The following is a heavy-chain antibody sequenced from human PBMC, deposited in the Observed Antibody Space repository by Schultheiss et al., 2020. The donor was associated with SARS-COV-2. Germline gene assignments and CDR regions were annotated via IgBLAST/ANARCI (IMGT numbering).Heavy chain of an antibody. J-gene: IGHJ6*02. CDR2: ISSSSSYT. V-gene: IGHV3-11*06. CDR1: GFSFSNAW. CDR3: AKEGRYYYGSGSYYNHGMDV. D-gene: IGHD3-10*01. Sequence: GESLKISCAASGFSFSNAWMRWVRQAPGKGLEWVSSISSSSSYTNYADSVKGRFTISRDNAKNSLYLQMNSLRAEDTAVYYCAKEGRYYYGSGSYYNHGMDVWGQGATGTVSS.